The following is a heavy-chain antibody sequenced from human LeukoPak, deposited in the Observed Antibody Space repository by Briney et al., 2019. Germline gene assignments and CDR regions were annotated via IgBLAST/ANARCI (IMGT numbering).Heavy chain of an antibody. J-gene: IGHJ3*02. CDR2: IYYSGST. D-gene: IGHD2/OR15-2a*01. CDR3: ARDFYAEDAFDI. V-gene: IGHV4-59*01. CDR1: GGSISSYY. Sequence: SETLSLTCTVSGGSISSYYWSWIRQPPGKGLEWIGYIYYSGSTNYNPSLKSRVTISVDTSKNQFSLKLSSVTAADTAVYYCARDFYAEDAFDIWGQGTMVTVSS.